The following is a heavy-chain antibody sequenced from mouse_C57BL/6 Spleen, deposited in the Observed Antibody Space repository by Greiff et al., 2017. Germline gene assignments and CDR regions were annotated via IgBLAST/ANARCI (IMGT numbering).Heavy chain of an antibody. Sequence: QVQLQQSGAELVKPGASVKLSCKASGYTFTSYWMHWVKQRPGQGLEWIGMIHPNSGSTNYNETFKSKATLTVDKSSGTAYMQLSSLTSEDSAVYYSVRGATVVATGYFGVWGTGPPATVPS. CDR1: GYTFTSYW. D-gene: IGHD1-1*01. J-gene: IGHJ1*02. CDR2: IHPNSGST. V-gene: IGHV1-64*01. CDR3: VRGATVVATGYFGV.